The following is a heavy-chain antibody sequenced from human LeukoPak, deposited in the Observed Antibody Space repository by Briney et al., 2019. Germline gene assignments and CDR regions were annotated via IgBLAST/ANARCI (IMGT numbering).Heavy chain of an antibody. CDR2: INHSGST. Sequence: SETLSLTCAVYGGSFSGYYWSWIRQPPGKGLEWIGEINHSGSTNYNPSLKSRVTISVDTSKNQFSLKLSSVTAADTAVYYCAGGPGGDYDFWSGPDWFDPWGQGTLVTVSS. D-gene: IGHD3-3*01. V-gene: IGHV4-34*01. CDR3: AGGPGGDYDFWSGPDWFDP. CDR1: GGSFSGYY. J-gene: IGHJ5*02.